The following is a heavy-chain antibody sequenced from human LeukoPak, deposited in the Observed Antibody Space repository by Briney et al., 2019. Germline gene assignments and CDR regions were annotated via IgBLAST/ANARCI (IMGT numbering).Heavy chain of an antibody. CDR1: GYTFASYD. Sequence: ASVKVSCKASGYTFASYDIYWVRQATGQALEWMGWMNPNSGNTGYAQKFQGRVTMTRNTSISTAYMELSSLRSEDTAVYYCARVGPDGGNLGYWGQGTLVTVSS. V-gene: IGHV1-8*01. D-gene: IGHD4-23*01. J-gene: IGHJ4*02. CDR3: ARVGPDGGNLGY. CDR2: MNPNSGNT.